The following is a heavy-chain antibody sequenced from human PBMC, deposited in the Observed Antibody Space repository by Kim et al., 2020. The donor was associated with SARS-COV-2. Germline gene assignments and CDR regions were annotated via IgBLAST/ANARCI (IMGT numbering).Heavy chain of an antibody. CDR2: ISYDGSNK. CDR3: ARGTVKTKSILWFGETGRSEIDY. CDR1: GFTFSSYG. J-gene: IGHJ4*02. Sequence: GGSLRLSCAASGFTFSSYGMHWVRQAPGKGLEWVAVISYDGSNKYYADSVKGRFTISRDNSKNTLYLQMNSLRAEDTAVYYCARGTVKTKSILWFGETGRSEIDYWGQGTLVTVSS. V-gene: IGHV3-33*05. D-gene: IGHD3-10*01.